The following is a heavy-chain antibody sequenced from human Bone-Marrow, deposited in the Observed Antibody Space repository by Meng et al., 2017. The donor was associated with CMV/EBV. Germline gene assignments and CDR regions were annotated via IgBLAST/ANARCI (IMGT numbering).Heavy chain of an antibody. Sequence: SETLSLTCTVSGGSISSSSYYWGWIRQPPGKGLEWIGCIYYSGSTYYNSSLKSRVTISVDTSKNQFSLKLSSVTAADTAVYYCATAYGSGRESHDYWGQGTLVTVSS. J-gene: IGHJ4*02. CDR2: IYYSGST. CDR3: ATAYGSGRESHDY. CDR1: GGSISSSSYY. D-gene: IGHD3-10*01. V-gene: IGHV4-39*01.